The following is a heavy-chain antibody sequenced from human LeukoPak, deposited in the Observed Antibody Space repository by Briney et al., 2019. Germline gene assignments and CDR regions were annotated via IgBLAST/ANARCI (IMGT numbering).Heavy chain of an antibody. Sequence: GASVKVSCKASGYILTNYGITWVRQAPGQGLEWMGWISGYNADTDSAQKVQGRLTMTTDTSTNTDYMELRSLRSDDTAVYYCARFLCDDGVCHRAFDIWGQGTAVTVS. D-gene: IGHD2-8*01. CDR3: ARFLCDDGVCHRAFDI. CDR1: GYILTNYG. V-gene: IGHV1-18*01. J-gene: IGHJ3*02. CDR2: ISGYNADT.